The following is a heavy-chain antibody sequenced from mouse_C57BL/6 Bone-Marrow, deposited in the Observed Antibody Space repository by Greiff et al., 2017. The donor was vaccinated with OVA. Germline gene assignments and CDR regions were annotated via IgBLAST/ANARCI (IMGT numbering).Heavy chain of an antibody. CDR1: GYTFTDYN. V-gene: IGHV1-18*01. D-gene: IGHD1-1*01. CDR3: ARSQFITTVVGYFDV. Sequence: VQLQQSGPELVKPGASVKIPCKASGYTFTDYNMDWVKQSHGKSLEWIGDINPNNGGTIYNQKFKGKATLTVDKSSSTAYMELRSLTSEDTAVYYCARSQFITTVVGYFDVWGTGTTVTVSS. CDR2: INPNNGGT. J-gene: IGHJ1*03.